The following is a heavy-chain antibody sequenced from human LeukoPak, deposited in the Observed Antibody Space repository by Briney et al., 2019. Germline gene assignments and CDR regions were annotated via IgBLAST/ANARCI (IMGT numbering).Heavy chain of an antibody. Sequence: HPGGSLRLSCAAPGFTFSSYAMSWVRQAPGKGLEWVSAISGSGGSTYYADSVKGRFTISRDNSKNTLYLQMNSLRAEDTAVYYCAKDRGYSNYYYYGMDVWGQGTTVTVSS. J-gene: IGHJ6*02. D-gene: IGHD4-11*01. V-gene: IGHV3-23*01. CDR1: GFTFSSYA. CDR2: ISGSGGST. CDR3: AKDRGYSNYYYYGMDV.